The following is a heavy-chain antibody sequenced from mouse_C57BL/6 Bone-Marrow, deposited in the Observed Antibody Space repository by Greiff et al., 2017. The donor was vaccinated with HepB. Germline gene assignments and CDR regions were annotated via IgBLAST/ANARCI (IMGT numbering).Heavy chain of an antibody. J-gene: IGHJ2*01. CDR3: GRGTTGYYFDY. CDR1: GYAFSSSW. CDR2: IYPGDGDT. Sequence: QVQLQQSGPELVKPGASVKISCKASGYAFSSSWMNWVKQRPGKGLEWIGRIYPGDGDTNYNGKFKGKATLTADKSSSTAYKQLSSLTSEDSAVYFCGRGTTGYYFDYWGQGTTLTVSS. D-gene: IGHD1-1*01. V-gene: IGHV1-82*01.